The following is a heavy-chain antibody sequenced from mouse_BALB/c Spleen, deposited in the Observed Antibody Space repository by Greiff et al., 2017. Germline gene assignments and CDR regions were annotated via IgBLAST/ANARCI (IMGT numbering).Heavy chain of an antibody. CDR3: AREGITTSSYSY. Sequence: EVKLQESGGGLVKPGGSLKLSCAASGFTFSSYAMSWVRQTPEKRLEWVATISSGGSYTYYPDSVKGRFTISRDNAKNTLYLQMSSLRSEDTAMYYCAREGITTSSYSYWGQGTTLTVSS. CDR1: GFTFSSYA. CDR2: ISSGGSYT. D-gene: IGHD1-1*01. J-gene: IGHJ2*01. V-gene: IGHV5-9-3*01.